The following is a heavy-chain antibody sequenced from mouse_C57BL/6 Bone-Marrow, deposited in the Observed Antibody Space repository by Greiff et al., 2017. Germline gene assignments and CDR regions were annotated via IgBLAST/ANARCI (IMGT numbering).Heavy chain of an antibody. D-gene: IGHD3-2*02. CDR1: GYTFTDYY. V-gene: IGHV1-76*01. CDR3: ARSGDAPFAY. Sequence: VKLMESGAELVRPGASVKLSCKASGYTFTDYYINWVKQRPGQGLEWIARIYPGSGNTYYNEKFKGKATLTAEKSSSTAYMQLSSLTSEDSAVYFCARSGDAPFAYWGQGTLVTVSA. J-gene: IGHJ3*01. CDR2: IYPGSGNT.